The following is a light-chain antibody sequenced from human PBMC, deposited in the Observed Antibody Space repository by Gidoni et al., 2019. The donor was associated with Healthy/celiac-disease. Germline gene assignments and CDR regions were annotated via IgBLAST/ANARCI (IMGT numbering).Light chain of an antibody. Sequence: DIQMTQSPSYLSASVGDRVTITCRESQSISSYLNWYQQKPGKAHKLLIYAASSLQSGVPSRFSGSGSGTDFTLTISSLQPEDFATYDCQQSYSTPPELTFGGGTKVEIK. V-gene: IGKV1-39*01. CDR1: QSISSY. CDR2: AAS. CDR3: QQSYSTPPELT. J-gene: IGKJ4*01.